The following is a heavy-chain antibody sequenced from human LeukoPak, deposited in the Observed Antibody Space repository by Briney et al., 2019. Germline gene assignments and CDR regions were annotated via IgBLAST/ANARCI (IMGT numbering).Heavy chain of an antibody. CDR1: GFTFSSYA. V-gene: IGHV3-30-3*01. J-gene: IGHJ4*02. D-gene: IGHD6-6*01. CDR2: ISYDGSNK. Sequence: GGSLRLSCAASGFTFSSYAMHWVRQAPGKGLEWVAVISYDGSNKYYADSVKGRFTISRDNSKNTLYLQMNSLRAEDTAVYYCARDLEYSNPFDYWGQGTLVTVSS. CDR3: ARDLEYSNPFDY.